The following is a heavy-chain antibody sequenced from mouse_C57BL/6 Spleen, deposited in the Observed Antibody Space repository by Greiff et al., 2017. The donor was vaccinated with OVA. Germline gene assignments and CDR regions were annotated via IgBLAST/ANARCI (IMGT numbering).Heavy chain of an antibody. Sequence: EVKLMESGGGLVKPGGSLKLSCAASGFTFSSYTMSWVRQTPEKRLEWVATISGGGGNTYYPDSVKGRFTISRDNAKNTLYLQMSSLRAEDTALCSCARHAKLAMDYWGQGTSVTVSS. CDR2: ISGGGGNT. CDR1: GFTFSSYT. V-gene: IGHV5-9*01. J-gene: IGHJ4*01. CDR3: ARHAKLAMDY.